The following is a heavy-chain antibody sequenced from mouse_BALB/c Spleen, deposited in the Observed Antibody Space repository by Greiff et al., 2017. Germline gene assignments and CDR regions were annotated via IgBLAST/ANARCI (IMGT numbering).Heavy chain of an antibody. Sequence: EVQLQQSGAELVRPGALVKLSCKASGFNIKDYYMHWVKQRPEQGLEWIGWIDPENGNTIYDPKFQGKASITADTSSNTAYLQLSSLTSEDTAVYYCASYYYGSSIMDYWGQGTSVTVSS. V-gene: IGHV14-1*02. CDR1: GFNIKDYY. J-gene: IGHJ4*01. CDR2: IDPENGNT. CDR3: ASYYYGSSIMDY. D-gene: IGHD1-1*01.